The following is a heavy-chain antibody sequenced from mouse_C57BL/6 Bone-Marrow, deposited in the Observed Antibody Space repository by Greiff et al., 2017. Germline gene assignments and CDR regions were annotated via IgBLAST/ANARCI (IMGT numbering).Heavy chain of an antibody. D-gene: IGHD1-1*01. J-gene: IGHJ4*01. CDR3: ARDYYGSSYVPHYYAMDC. CDR1: GYTFTSYW. V-gene: IGHV1-69*01. CDR2: IDPSDSYT. Sequence: VQLQQPGAELVMPGASVKLSCKASGYTFTSYWMHWVKQRPGQGLEWIGEIDPSDSYTNYNQKFKGKSTLTVDKSSSTAYMQLSRLTSEDAAVYYCARDYYGSSYVPHYYAMDCWGQGASVTVSS.